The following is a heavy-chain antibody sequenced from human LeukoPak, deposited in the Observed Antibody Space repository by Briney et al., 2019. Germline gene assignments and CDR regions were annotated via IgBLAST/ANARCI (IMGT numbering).Heavy chain of an antibody. J-gene: IGHJ6*02. CDR1: GGTFSSYT. V-gene: IGHV1-69*02. Sequence: ASVKVSCKASGGTFSSYTISWVRQAPGQGLEWMGRIIPILGIANYAQKFQGRVTITADKSTSTAYMELSSLRSEDTAVYYCARSGEYYDFWSRSYYGMDVWGQGTTVTVSS. CDR2: IIPILGIA. D-gene: IGHD3-3*01. CDR3: ARSGEYYDFWSRSYYGMDV.